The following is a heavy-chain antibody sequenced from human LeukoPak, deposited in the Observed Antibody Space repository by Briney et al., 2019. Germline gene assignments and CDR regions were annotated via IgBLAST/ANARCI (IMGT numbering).Heavy chain of an antibody. CDR3: ARGGHDYYDSSGPTHFDY. Sequence: GGSLRLSCAASGFTFSSYSMNWVRQAPGKGLEWVSSISSSSSYIYYADSVKGRFTISRDNAKNSLYLQMNSLRAEDTAVYYCARGGHDYYDSSGPTHFDYWGQGTLDTVSS. CDR2: ISSSSSYI. V-gene: IGHV3-21*01. D-gene: IGHD3-22*01. CDR1: GFTFSSYS. J-gene: IGHJ4*02.